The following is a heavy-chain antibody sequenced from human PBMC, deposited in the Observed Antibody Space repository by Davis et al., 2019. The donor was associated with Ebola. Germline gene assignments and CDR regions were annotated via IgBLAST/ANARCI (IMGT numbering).Heavy chain of an antibody. Sequence: GESLKISCAASGFTFSSYGMHWVRQAPGKGLEWVAVISYDGSNKYYADSVKGRFTISRDNSKNTLYLQMNSLRAEDTAVYYCAKIAGRVATFDYWGQGTLVTVSS. V-gene: IGHV3-30*18. CDR1: GFTFSSYG. CDR2: ISYDGSNK. D-gene: IGHD5-12*01. J-gene: IGHJ4*02. CDR3: AKIAGRVATFDY.